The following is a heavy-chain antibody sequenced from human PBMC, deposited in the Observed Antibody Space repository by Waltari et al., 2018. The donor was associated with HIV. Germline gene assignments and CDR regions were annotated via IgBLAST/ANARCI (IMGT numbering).Heavy chain of an antibody. V-gene: IGHV4-61*02. CDR2: ISTSGRL. CDR1: GASITSGNYF. Sequence: QVQLQESGPGLVKFSQTLSLTCNVSGASITSGNYFWTWVRQPAGKTLEWIGRISTSGRLKYNTSLKGRVTISRDTSNNHFSLTVTSVTAADTAVYYCAREALVYKYGRYCSDDDCYSRWFDPWGHGTQVTVSS. CDR3: AREALVYKYGRYCSDDDCYSRWFDP. J-gene: IGHJ5*02. D-gene: IGHD2-21*02.